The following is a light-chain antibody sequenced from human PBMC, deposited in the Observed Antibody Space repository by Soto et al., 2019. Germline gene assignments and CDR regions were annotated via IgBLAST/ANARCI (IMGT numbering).Light chain of an antibody. CDR3: QQYGRSPTT. J-gene: IGKJ1*01. V-gene: IGKV3-20*01. CDR1: QSVNSNY. CDR2: GAS. Sequence: EIVLTQSPATLSVSPGERATLSCRASQSVNSNYLAWYQQKPGQAPRLLIYGASSRATGIPDRFSGSGSGTDFTLTISRLEPEDFAVYFCQQYGRSPTTFGQGTKVDIK.